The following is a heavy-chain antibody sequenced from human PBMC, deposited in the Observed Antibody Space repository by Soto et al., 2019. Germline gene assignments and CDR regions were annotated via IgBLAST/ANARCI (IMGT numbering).Heavy chain of an antibody. CDR2: VSHDGRDT. D-gene: IGHD6-19*01. V-gene: IGHV3-30*18. J-gene: IGHJ4*02. CDR3: AKGGRQWLVTSDFNY. CDR1: GFTFSDYA. Sequence: VQLVESGGGVVQPGRSLRLSCAASGFTFSDYAMHWVRQAPGKGLEWVAVVSHDGRDTHYAASVKGRFTISRDSSKNTVALEMTSLRAEDTAVYYCAKGGRQWLVTSDFNYWGQGALVTVSS.